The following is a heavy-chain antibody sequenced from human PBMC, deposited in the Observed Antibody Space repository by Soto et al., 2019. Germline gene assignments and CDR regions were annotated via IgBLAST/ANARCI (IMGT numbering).Heavy chain of an antibody. CDR2: ISAYNGNT. CDR3: ARGVSTTWYEPTDY. J-gene: IGHJ4*02. D-gene: IGHD6-13*01. V-gene: IGHV1-18*04. Sequence: QVQLVQSGAEVKKPGASVKVSCKASGYTFNSHGISWVRQAPGHGLEWMGWISAYNGNTNYAQRLKGRVIMTTDTSTSTAYMDLSSLTSDDTAVYYCARGVSTTWYEPTDYWGQGTLVTVSS. CDR1: GYTFNSHG.